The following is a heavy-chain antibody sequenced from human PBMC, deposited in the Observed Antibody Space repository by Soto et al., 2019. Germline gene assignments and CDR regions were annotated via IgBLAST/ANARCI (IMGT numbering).Heavy chain of an antibody. Sequence: EVQLVESGGGLVQPGGSLRLSCAASGFTFSSYSMNWVRQAPGKGLEWVSYISSSSSTIYYADSVKGRFTISRDNAKNSLYLQVNSLRAEDTAVYYCASVTTTVAYWCVDLWGRGTLVTVSS. D-gene: IGHD4-17*01. V-gene: IGHV3-48*01. CDR2: ISSSSSTI. CDR3: ASVTTTVAYWCVDL. CDR1: GFTFSSYS. J-gene: IGHJ2*01.